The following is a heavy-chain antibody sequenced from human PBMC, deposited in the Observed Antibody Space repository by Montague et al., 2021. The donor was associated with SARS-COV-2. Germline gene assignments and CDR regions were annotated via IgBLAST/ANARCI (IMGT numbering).Heavy chain of an antibody. D-gene: IGHD1-26*01. CDR1: GFTFSSYW. V-gene: IGHV3-74*01. Sequence: SLRLSCAASGFTFSSYWMHWVRQAPGKGLVWVSRIKSDGSSTTYADSVKGRFTISRDNAKNMLYLQMNSVRAEDTALYYCARGPGVGATSALGYWGQGTLVTVSS. CDR2: IKSDGSST. J-gene: IGHJ4*02. CDR3: ARGPGVGATSALGY.